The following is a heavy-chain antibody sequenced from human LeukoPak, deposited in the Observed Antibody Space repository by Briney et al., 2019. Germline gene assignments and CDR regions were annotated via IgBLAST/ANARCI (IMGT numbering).Heavy chain of an antibody. J-gene: IGHJ4*02. Sequence: GGSLRLSCAAPGFTVSSNYMSWVRQAPGKGLEWVSVIYSGGSTYYADSVKGRFTISRDNSKNTLYLQMNSLRAEDTAVYYCAKDVNGGNDYWGQGTLVTVSS. CDR3: AKDVNGGNDY. D-gene: IGHD4-23*01. V-gene: IGHV3-66*01. CDR2: IYSGGST. CDR1: GFTVSSNY.